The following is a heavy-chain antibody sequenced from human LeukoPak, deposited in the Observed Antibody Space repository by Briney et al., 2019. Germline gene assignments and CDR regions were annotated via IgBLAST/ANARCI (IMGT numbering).Heavy chain of an antibody. V-gene: IGHV1-3*01. D-gene: IGHD1-26*01. Sequence: GSVKVSCKASGYTFTSYAIHWVCQAPGQRLEWMGWISAGNGNTKYSQNFQGRVTFISNTSATTAFMELSSLRSEDAAVYYCARDSGSGSNDYWGQGTLVTVSS. CDR3: ARDSGSGSNDY. CDR2: ISAGNGNT. CDR1: GYTFTSYA. J-gene: IGHJ4*02.